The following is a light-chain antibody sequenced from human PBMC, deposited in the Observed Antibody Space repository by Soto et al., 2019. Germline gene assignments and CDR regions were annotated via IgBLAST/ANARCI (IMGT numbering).Light chain of an antibody. CDR1: QSVNTY. Sequence: EIVLTQSPVTLSLFPGERATLSCRASQSVNTYLAWYQQKPGQAPRLLIYDASNRATGIPARFSGSGSGTDFTLTISSLEPEDFAVYYCHQRYMWPRTFGQGTKVDIK. V-gene: IGKV3-11*01. CDR2: DAS. J-gene: IGKJ1*01. CDR3: HQRYMWPRT.